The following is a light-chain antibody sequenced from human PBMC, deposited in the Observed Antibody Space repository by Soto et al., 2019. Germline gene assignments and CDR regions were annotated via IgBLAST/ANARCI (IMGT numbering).Light chain of an antibody. Sequence: QLVLTQPPSVSGAPGQRVTISCTGGSSNIGAGYDVQWYQQLPGTAPRLLIYGNNNRPSGVPERFSGSNSGTSASLAISGLQADDELDYYCQSYDTGLGGYVFGTGTKVTVL. V-gene: IGLV1-40*01. CDR2: GNN. CDR3: QSYDTGLGGYV. CDR1: SSNIGAGYD. J-gene: IGLJ1*01.